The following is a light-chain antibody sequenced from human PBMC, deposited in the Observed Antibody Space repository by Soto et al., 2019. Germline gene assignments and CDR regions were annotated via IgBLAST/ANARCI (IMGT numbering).Light chain of an antibody. CDR1: QSVSSSY. V-gene: IGKV3-20*01. CDR3: LQYGSSSYN. Sequence: EIVLTQSPGTLSLSPGERATLSCRASQSVSSSYLAWYQQKPGQAHRTLIYDASISSTGIPDRFSGSGSGTDFTLTISRLEHENFELYYCLQYGSSSYNFGPGTKLEIK. CDR2: DAS. J-gene: IGKJ2*01.